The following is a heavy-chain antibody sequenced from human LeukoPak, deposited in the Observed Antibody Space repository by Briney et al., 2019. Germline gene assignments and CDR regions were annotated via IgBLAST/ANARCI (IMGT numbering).Heavy chain of an antibody. V-gene: IGHV4-39*07. CDR3: ARDKNWNCGYYYYYYYMDV. J-gene: IGHJ6*03. D-gene: IGHD1-7*01. CDR2: IYYSGST. Sequence: SETLSLTCTVSGGSISSSSYYWGWIRQPPGKGLEWIGSIYYSGSTYYNPSLKSRVTISVDTSKNQFSLKLSSVTAADTAVYYCARDKNWNCGYYYYYYYMDVWGKGTTVTVSS. CDR1: GGSISSSSYY.